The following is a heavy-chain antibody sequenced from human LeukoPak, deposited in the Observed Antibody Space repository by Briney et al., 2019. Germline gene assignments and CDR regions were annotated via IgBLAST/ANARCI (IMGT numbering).Heavy chain of an antibody. D-gene: IGHD2-21*02. V-gene: IGHV1-18*01. CDR1: GYTFTSYG. CDR3: ARRCGGDCYAFDN. Sequence: GASVKVSCKASGYTFTSYGISWVRQAPGQGLEWMGWISTYNGNINYAQKLQGRVTMTTNTSTSTAYMEVRSLRSDDTAVYYCARRCGGDCYAFDNWGQGTLVTVSS. J-gene: IGHJ4*02. CDR2: ISTYNGNI.